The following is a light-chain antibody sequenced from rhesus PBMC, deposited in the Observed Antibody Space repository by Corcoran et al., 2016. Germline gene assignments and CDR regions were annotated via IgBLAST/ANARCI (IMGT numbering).Light chain of an antibody. Sequence: DIQMTQSPSSLSASVGDTVTITCRASQSISSWLDWYQQKPGRAPTLLIYRASSLQGGVPSRFSGSGSGTDFTLTISSLQPEDFATYYCLHYSSSPYSFGQGTKVEIK. J-gene: IGKJ2*01. V-gene: IGKV1-22*01. CDR2: RAS. CDR3: LHYSSSPYS. CDR1: QSISSW.